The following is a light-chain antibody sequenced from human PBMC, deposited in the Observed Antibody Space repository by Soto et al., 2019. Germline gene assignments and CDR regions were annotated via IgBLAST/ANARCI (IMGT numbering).Light chain of an antibody. CDR1: ETINNY. CDR3: QQSYTTPWT. V-gene: IGKV1-39*01. CDR2: AAS. Sequence: DIRMTQSPSSLSVSVGDGVTITCRASETINNYLNWYQQKPGRAPKLLIHAASTLQSGVPSRFSGSGSGTDFTLTISSXXPEDFATYSCQQSYTTPWTFGLGTRXEX. J-gene: IGKJ1*01.